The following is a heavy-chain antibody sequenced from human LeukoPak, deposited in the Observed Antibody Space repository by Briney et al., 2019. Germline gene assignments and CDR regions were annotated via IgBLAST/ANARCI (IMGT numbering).Heavy chain of an antibody. CDR1: GGSISSDSYD. CDR3: TKGRGI. CDR2: IYTSGTS. D-gene: IGHD3-10*01. Sequence: SETLSLTCSVSGGSISSDSYDWYWIRQPAGKGLEWIGHIYTSGTSNYNPSLRSRVTISVDTSKNQFSLKLTSVTAADTAVYYCTKGRGIWGQGTLVTVSS. V-gene: IGHV4-61*09. J-gene: IGHJ4*02.